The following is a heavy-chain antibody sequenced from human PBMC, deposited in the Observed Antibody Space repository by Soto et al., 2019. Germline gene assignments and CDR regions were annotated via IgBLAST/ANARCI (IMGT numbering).Heavy chain of an antibody. CDR2: IYYSGST. CDR3: ARGGYSYGYYYYGMDV. CDR1: GGSISSYY. V-gene: IGHV4-59*01. Sequence: SETLSLTCTVSGGSISSYYWSWIRQPPGKGLEWIGYIYYSGSTNYNPSLKGRVTISVDTSKNQFSLKLSSVTAADTAVYYCARGGYSYGYYYYGMDVWGQGTTVTVSS. J-gene: IGHJ6*02. D-gene: IGHD5-18*01.